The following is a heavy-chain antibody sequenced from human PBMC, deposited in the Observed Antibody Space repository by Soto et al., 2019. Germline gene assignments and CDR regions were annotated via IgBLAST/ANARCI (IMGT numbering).Heavy chain of an antibody. D-gene: IGHD2-21*02. J-gene: IGHJ6*02. CDR2: IIPILGIA. V-gene: IGHV1-69*08. Sequence: QVQLVQSGAEVKKPGSSVKVSCKASGGTFSSYTISWVRQAPGQGLEWMGRIIPILGIANYAQKCQGRVTITADKSTSTAYMELSSLRSEDTAVYYCARDKSSCGGDCYPNYYYYGMDVWGQGTTVTVSS. CDR1: GGTFSSYT. CDR3: ARDKSSCGGDCYPNYYYYGMDV.